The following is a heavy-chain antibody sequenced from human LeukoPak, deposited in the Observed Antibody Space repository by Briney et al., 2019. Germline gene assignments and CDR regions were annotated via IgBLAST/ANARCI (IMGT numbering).Heavy chain of an antibody. CDR1: GYTFTSYY. V-gene: IGHV1-46*01. D-gene: IGHD3-10*01. J-gene: IGHJ6*03. Sequence: GASVKVSCKASGYTFTSYYMHWVRQAPGQGLEWMGIINPSGGSTSYAQKFQGRVTMTRDTSTSTVYMELSSLRSEDTAVYYCARDGGSGNYYNPYYYYYMDVWGKGTTVTISS. CDR3: ARDGGSGNYYNPYYYYYMDV. CDR2: INPSGGST.